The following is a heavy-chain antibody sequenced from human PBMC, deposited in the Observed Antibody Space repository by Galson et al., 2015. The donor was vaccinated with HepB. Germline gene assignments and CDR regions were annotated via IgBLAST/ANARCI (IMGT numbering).Heavy chain of an antibody. CDR3: SRRYCSGDNCYSDY. CDR2: IRNKADSYAT. D-gene: IGHD2-15*01. V-gene: IGHV3-73*01. CDR1: GFTFSGSA. J-gene: IGHJ4*02. Sequence: SLRLSCAASGFTFSGSAMHWVRQASGKGLEWVGRIRNKADSYATAYAASVKGRFSISRDDSKNTAYLQMNSLKTEYTAVYYCSRRYCSGDNCYSDYWGQGALVTVSS.